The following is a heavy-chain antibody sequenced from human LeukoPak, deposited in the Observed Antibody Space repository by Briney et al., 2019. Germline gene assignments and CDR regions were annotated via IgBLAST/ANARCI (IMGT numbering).Heavy chain of an antibody. V-gene: IGHV4-34*01. CDR1: GGSFSGYY. D-gene: IGHD1-7*01. Sequence: SETLSLPCAVYGGSFSGYYWSWIRQPPGKGLEWIGEINHSGSTNYNPSLKSRVTISVDTSKDQFSLKLSSVTAADTAVYYCARVLGNYVLIFDYWGQGTLVTVSS. CDR3: ARVLGNYVLIFDY. J-gene: IGHJ4*02. CDR2: INHSGST.